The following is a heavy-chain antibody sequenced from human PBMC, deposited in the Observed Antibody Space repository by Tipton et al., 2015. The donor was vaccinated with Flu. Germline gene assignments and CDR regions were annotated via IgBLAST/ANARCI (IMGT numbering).Heavy chain of an antibody. Sequence: LRLSCTVSGGSITRGSYYWTWIRQPAGKGLEWIGRIYTSGNINYNPSLKSRVTMSLDTSNNLFSLSLTSVTAADTALYYCARENYYESSGYPGHYDYWGQGTPVTVSS. CDR3: ARENYYESSGYPGHYDY. D-gene: IGHD3-22*01. V-gene: IGHV4-61*02. J-gene: IGHJ4*02. CDR2: IYTSGNI. CDR1: GGSITRGSYY.